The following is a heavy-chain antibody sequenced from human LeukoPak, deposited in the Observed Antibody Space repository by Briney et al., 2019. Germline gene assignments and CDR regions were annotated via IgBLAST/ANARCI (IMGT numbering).Heavy chain of an antibody. CDR2: INHSGST. CDR3: ARGWIAARAYYFDY. V-gene: IGHV4-34*01. J-gene: IGHJ4*02. D-gene: IGHD6-6*01. Sequence: SETLSLTCTVSGGSISSYYWSWIRQPPGKGLEWIGEINHSGSTNYNPSLKSRVTISVDTSKNQFSLKLSSVTAADTAVYYCARGWIAARAYYFDYWGQGTLVTVSS. CDR1: GGSISSYY.